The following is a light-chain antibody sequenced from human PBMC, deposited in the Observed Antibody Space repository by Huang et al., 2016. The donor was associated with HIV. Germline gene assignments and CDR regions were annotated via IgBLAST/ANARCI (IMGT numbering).Light chain of an antibody. CDR2: ATS. J-gene: IGKJ1*01. CDR1: QSISSY. Sequence: DIQLTQSPSSLSGSVGGRVTVACRASQSISSYLNWYQQKPGNAPKLLIYATSSLESGVPSRFSGRGTGTTFILTISDLQPEDFASYYCQQTYTTPWTFGQGTKVEIK. V-gene: IGKV1-39*01. CDR3: QQTYTTPWT.